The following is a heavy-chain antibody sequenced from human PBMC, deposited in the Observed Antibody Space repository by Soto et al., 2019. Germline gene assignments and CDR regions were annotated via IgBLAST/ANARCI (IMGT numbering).Heavy chain of an antibody. D-gene: IGHD3-10*01. CDR3: ARDNMVRGAYYYYGMAV. J-gene: IGHJ6*02. CDR2: IYYSGST. CDR1: GGSISSGDYY. Sequence: PSETLSLTCTVSGGSISSGDYYWSWIRQPPGKGLEWIGYIYYSGSTYYNPSLKSRVTISVDTSKNQFSLKLSSVTAADTAVYYCARDNMVRGAYYYYGMAVWGQGTTVTVSS. V-gene: IGHV4-30-4*01.